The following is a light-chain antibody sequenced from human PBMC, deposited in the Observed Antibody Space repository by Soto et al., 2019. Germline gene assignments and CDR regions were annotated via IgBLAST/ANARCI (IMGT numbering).Light chain of an antibody. J-gene: IGLJ2*01. CDR3: YTAAGNNRV. CDR1: VLAKKY. V-gene: IGLV3-27*01. Sequence: SYELTQPYSVSVSPGQTARITCSGDVLAKKYARWFQQKPGQAPVMVIYKDDERPSGIPERFSGSSSGTTVTLTISGAQVEDEADYYCYTAAGNNRVFGGGTKLTVL. CDR2: KDD.